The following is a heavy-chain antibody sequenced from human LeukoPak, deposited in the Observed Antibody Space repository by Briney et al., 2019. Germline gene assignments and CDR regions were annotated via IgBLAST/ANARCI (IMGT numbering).Heavy chain of an antibody. J-gene: IGHJ5*02. Sequence: KPSETLSLTCTVSGGSISSSSYYSGWIRHPPGKGLEWLGSIYYSGRTYYNPPQKTRVPISVATSKTQFSLKLSSVTAADTAVYYCASAYSSGWADWFDPWGQGTLVTVSS. D-gene: IGHD6-19*01. CDR2: IYYSGRT. CDR3: ASAYSSGWADWFDP. V-gene: IGHV4-39*01. CDR1: GGSISSSSYY.